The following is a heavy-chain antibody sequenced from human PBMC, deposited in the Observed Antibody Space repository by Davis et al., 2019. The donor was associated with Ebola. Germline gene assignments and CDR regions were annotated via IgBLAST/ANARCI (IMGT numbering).Heavy chain of an antibody. J-gene: IGHJ4*02. CDR3: ARGDSSGWKDY. V-gene: IGHV3-30-3*01. D-gene: IGHD6-19*01. CDR2: ISYDGDTQ. Sequence: PGGSLRLSCAVSGFTFSSYAMHWVRQAPGKGLEWVAVISYDGDTQYYADSVQGRFTISRDNSKNTLFLQMTSLRPEDTALYYCARGDSSGWKDYWGQGTPVTVSS. CDR1: GFTFSSYA.